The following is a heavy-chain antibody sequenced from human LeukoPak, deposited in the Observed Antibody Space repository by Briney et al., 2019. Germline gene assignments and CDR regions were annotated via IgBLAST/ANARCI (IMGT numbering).Heavy chain of an antibody. Sequence: PGGSLRPSCAASGFTFRSYAMSCVRQAPGKRLEWVSAISGSGGSTYYADSVKGRFTISRDNSKNTLYLQMNSLRAEDTAVYYCAKGWYSSSWYGGLDYWGQGTLVTVSS. CDR1: GFTFRSYA. CDR3: AKGWYSSSWYGGLDY. J-gene: IGHJ4*02. CDR2: ISGSGGST. D-gene: IGHD6-13*01. V-gene: IGHV3-23*01.